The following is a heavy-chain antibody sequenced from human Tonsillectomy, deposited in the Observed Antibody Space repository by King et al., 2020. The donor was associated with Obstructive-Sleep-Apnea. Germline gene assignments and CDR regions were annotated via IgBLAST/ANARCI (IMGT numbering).Heavy chain of an antibody. CDR3: ARHHRSSLLYYLDF. CDR2: IYYSGST. CDR1: GGSIRSYY. Sequence: QLQESGPGLVKPSETLSLTCTVSGGSIRSYYWSWIRQPPGKGLEWIGYIYYSGSTNYNPSLKSRVTISVDTSKNQFSLKLTSVTAADTAVYYCARHHRSSLLYYLDFLGQGTPVTGPS. D-gene: IGHD2-15*01. J-gene: IGHJ4*02. V-gene: IGHV4-59*08.